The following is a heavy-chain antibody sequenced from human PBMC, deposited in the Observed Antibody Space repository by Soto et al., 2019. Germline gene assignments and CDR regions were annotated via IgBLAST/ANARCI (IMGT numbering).Heavy chain of an antibody. D-gene: IGHD4-17*01. CDR2: IIPIFGTA. CDR1: GGTFSSYA. Sequence: SVKVSCKASGGTFSSYAISWVRQAPGQGLEWMGGIIPIFGTANYAQKFQGRVTITADESTGTAYMELSSLRSEDTAVYYCARKPRTDYGGNYAFDIWGQGTMVTVSS. CDR3: ARKPRTDYGGNYAFDI. V-gene: IGHV1-69*13. J-gene: IGHJ3*02.